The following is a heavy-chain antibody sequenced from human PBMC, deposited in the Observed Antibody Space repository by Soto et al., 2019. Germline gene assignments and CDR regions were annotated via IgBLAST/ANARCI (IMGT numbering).Heavy chain of an antibody. CDR2: IDPSDSYT. CDR3: AIQGRITIFGVVIPHPYYYGMDV. V-gene: IGHV5-10-1*01. J-gene: IGHJ6*02. D-gene: IGHD3-3*01. Sequence: GESLKISCKGSGYSFTSYWISWVRQMPGKGLEWMGRIDPSDSYTNYSPSFQGHVTISADKSISTAYLQWSSLKASDTAMYYCAIQGRITIFGVVIPHPYYYGMDVWGQGNTVTVSS. CDR1: GYSFTSYW.